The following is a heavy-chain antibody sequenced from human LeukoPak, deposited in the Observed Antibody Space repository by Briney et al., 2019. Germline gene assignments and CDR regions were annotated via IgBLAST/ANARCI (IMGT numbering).Heavy chain of an antibody. V-gene: IGHV4-61*05. CDR1: GGSITSGTYC. CDR3: VRGESGYLSTN. D-gene: IGHD3-3*01. J-gene: IGHJ4*02. Sequence: TLSLTCSVSGGSITSGTYCWGWIRQPRGKGLEWIGYIYYSGNTNYNPSHKSQVTIFVHTSKNQFSLKLSSVTAADTAVYYCVRGESGYLSTNWGQGTLVTVSS. CDR2: IYYSGNT.